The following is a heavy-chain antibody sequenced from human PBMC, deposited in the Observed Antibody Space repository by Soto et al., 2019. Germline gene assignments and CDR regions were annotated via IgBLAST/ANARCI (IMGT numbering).Heavy chain of an antibody. V-gene: IGHV3-30*18. CDR2: MSYDGSKK. CDR1: GFSFSSYD. J-gene: IGHJ6*03. Sequence: QVQLVESGGGVVQPGRSLRLSCVGSGFSFSSYDMNWVRQAPGTGLEWVALMSYDGSKKYYGDSVRGRVTISRDNSKNTLYLQMDHLSPEDTAIYYCAKDLKPGSRWSLGGVEHCMDVWGRGTTVSFSS. D-gene: IGHD3-16*01. CDR3: AKDLKPGSRWSLGGVEHCMDV.